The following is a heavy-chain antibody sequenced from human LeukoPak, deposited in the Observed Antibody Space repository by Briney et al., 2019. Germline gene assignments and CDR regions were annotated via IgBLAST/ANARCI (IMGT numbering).Heavy chain of an antibody. CDR1: GGSISSYS. Sequence: SETLSLTCTVSGGSISSYSWSWIRQPAGKGLEWIGRIYTSGSTNYSPSLKSRVTMSVDTSKNQFSLKLSSVPAADTAVYYCASSYSGSHPIFDYWGQGTLVTVSS. J-gene: IGHJ4*02. CDR2: IYTSGST. CDR3: ASSYSGSHPIFDY. V-gene: IGHV4-4*07. D-gene: IGHD1-26*01.